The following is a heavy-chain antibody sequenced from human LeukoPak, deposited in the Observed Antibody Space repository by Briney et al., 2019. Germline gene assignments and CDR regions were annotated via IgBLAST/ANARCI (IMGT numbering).Heavy chain of an antibody. CDR2: INPSGGST. CDR3: AVVPAAMDPGFAGRYYYYMDV. D-gene: IGHD2-2*01. J-gene: IGHJ6*03. Sequence: ASVKVSCKASGYTFTSYYMHWVRQAPGQGLEWMGIINPSGGSTSYAQKFQGRVTMTRDMSTSTVYMELSSLRSEDTAVYYCAVVPAAMDPGFAGRYYYYMDVWGKGTTVTVSS. V-gene: IGHV1-46*03. CDR1: GYTFTSYY.